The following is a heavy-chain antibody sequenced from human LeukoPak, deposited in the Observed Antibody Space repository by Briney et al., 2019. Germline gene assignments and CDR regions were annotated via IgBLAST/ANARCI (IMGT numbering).Heavy chain of an antibody. D-gene: IGHD2-15*01. V-gene: IGHV1-18*01. CDR1: GYTFTSYG. CDR2: ISAYNGNT. Sequence: ASVKVSCKPSGYTFTSYGISWVRQAPGQGLEWMGWISAYNGNTNYAQKLQGRVTMTTDTSTSTAYLELRSLRSDDTAVHYCARLLYDCSGGSCYSWRGAFDIWGQGTMVTVSS. J-gene: IGHJ3*02. CDR3: ARLLYDCSGGSCYSWRGAFDI.